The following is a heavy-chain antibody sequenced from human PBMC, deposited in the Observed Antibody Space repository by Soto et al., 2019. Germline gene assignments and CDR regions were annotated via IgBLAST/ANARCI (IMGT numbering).Heavy chain of an antibody. Sequence: GESLKISCKGSGCSVTSYWIGRVRQMPGKGLEWMGIIYPGDSDTRYSPSFQGQVTISADKSISTAYLQWSSLKASDTAMYYCARTATAGKYYYGVDVWGQGTTVTVSS. CDR1: GCSVTSYW. V-gene: IGHV5-51*01. J-gene: IGHJ6*02. D-gene: IGHD6-19*01. CDR3: ARTATAGKYYYGVDV. CDR2: IYPGDSDT.